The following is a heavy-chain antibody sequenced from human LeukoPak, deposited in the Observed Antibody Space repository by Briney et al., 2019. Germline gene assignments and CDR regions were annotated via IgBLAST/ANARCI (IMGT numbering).Heavy chain of an antibody. CDR3: ARAIYSSGWFFDY. D-gene: IGHD6-19*01. Sequence: SETLSLTCTVSVGSISSPIYFSGWIRQPPGKGLEWIGRFYQSGDTYYNPSLESRLTVSADTSRNKISLKINSVTATDTAVYYCARAIYSSGWFFDYWGRGTLVTVAS. CDR2: FYQSGDT. CDR1: VGSISSPIYF. J-gene: IGHJ4*02. V-gene: IGHV4-39*01.